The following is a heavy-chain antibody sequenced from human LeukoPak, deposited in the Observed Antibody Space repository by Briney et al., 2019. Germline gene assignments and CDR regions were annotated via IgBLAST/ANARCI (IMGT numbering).Heavy chain of an antibody. CDR2: ISFDGSNK. V-gene: IGHV3-30*03. J-gene: IGHJ4*02. CDR3: VRDRVAADSGNYFDY. D-gene: IGHD6-19*01. CDR1: GFTFSSYG. Sequence: GGSLRLSCAASGFTFSSYGMHWVRQAPGKGLEWVAVISFDGSNKYYADSVKGRFTISRDNSKNTLYLQMNGLRVEDTAVYYCVRDRVAADSGNYFDYWGQGTLVTVSS.